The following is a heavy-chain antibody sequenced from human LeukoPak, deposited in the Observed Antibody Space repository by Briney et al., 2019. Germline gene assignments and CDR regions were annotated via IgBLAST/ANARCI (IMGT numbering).Heavy chain of an antibody. CDR3: ARATHYYDSSGYYPLENYYFDY. CDR1: GFTFRSYE. V-gene: IGHV3-48*03. D-gene: IGHD3-22*01. Sequence: GGSLRLSCAASGFTFRSYEMHWVRQAPGKGLEWVSYISNSGSAIRYADSVKGRFTISGDNAKNSLYLQMNSLRAEDTAVYYCARATHYYDSSGYYPLENYYFDYWGQGTLVTVSS. J-gene: IGHJ4*02. CDR2: ISNSGSAI.